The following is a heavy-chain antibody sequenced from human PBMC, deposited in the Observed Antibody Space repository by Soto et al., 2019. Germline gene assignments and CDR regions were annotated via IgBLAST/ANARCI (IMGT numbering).Heavy chain of an antibody. Sequence: QVQLQQWGAGLLKPSETLSLTCAVYGGSFSGYYWGWIRQPPGKGLEWFGEVNQSGSTNYNPSLKSRVTISVDTSTNQFSLKLSSVTAADTAVYYCARTYSSSWSPFDYWGQGTLVSVSS. CDR2: VNQSGST. V-gene: IGHV4-34*01. J-gene: IGHJ4*02. CDR3: ARTYSSSWSPFDY. CDR1: GGSFSGYY. D-gene: IGHD6-13*01.